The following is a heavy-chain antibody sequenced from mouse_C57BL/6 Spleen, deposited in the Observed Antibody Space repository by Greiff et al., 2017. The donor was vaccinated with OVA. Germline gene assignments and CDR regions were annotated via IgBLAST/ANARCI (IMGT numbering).Heavy chain of an antibody. CDR2: IYPSDSET. Sequence: VQLQQPGAELVRPGSSVKLSCKASGYTFTSYWMDWVKQRPGQGLEWIGNIYPSDSETHYNQKFKDKATLTVDKSSSTAYMQLSSLTSEDSAVYYCARRYYGEGYFDVWGTGTTVTVSS. D-gene: IGHD1-1*01. J-gene: IGHJ1*03. V-gene: IGHV1-61*01. CDR1: GYTFTSYW. CDR3: ARRYYGEGYFDV.